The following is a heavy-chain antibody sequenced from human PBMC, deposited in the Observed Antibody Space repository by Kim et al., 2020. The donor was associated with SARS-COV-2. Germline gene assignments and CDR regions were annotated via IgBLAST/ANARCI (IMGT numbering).Heavy chain of an antibody. J-gene: IGHJ6*02. V-gene: IGHV3-33*01. Sequence: GGSLRLSCAASGFTFSSYGMHWVRQAPGKGLEWVAVIWYDGSNKYYADSVKGRFTISRDNSKNTLYLQMNSLRAEDTAVYYCARDPSAARGLRFLEWLTHYGMDVWGQGTTVTVSS. CDR2: IWYDGSNK. CDR1: GFTFSSYG. D-gene: IGHD3-3*01. CDR3: ARDPSAARGLRFLEWLTHYGMDV.